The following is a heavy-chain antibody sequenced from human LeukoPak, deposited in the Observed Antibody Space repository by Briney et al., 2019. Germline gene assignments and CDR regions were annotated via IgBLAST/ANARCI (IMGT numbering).Heavy chain of an antibody. CDR2: ISSSSSTI. CDR1: GFTFSDYY. Sequence: GEPLRLSCAAPGFTFSDYYMSWIRQAPGKGLEWVSYISSSSSTIYYADSVKGRFTISRDNAKNSLYLQMNSLRADDTAVYYCARGRRFLEWPDYWGQGTLVTVPS. V-gene: IGHV3-11*04. D-gene: IGHD3-3*01. J-gene: IGHJ4*02. CDR3: ARGRRFLEWPDY.